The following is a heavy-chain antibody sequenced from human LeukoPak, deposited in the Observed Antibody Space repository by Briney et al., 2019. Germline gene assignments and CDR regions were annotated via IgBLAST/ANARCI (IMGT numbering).Heavy chain of an antibody. V-gene: IGHV5-51*01. CDR3: ARHSDVVVVAATLGFDP. CDR1: GYSLTSYW. J-gene: IGHJ5*02. D-gene: IGHD2-15*01. Sequence: GESLKISCKGSGYSLTSYWIGWVRQMPGKGLEWMGIIYPGDSDTRYSPSFQGQVTISADKSISTAYLQWSSLKASDTAMYYCARHSDVVVVAATLGFDPWGQGTLVTVSS. CDR2: IYPGDSDT.